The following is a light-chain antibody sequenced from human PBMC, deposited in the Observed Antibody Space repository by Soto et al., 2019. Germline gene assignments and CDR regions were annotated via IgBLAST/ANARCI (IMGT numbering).Light chain of an antibody. J-gene: IGKJ4*02. CDR2: WAS. V-gene: IGKV4-1*01. CDR1: QSLVHSSNNKNY. Sequence: DIVMTQSQDSLAVSPGERATINCKSSQSLVHSSNNKNYLIWYHQKPRQPPKLLIYWASTRESGVTERFSGSGSGRDFALAINSLPTEDPAVYFCQQSYSCPVTFGGGTKVEIK. CDR3: QQSYSCPVT.